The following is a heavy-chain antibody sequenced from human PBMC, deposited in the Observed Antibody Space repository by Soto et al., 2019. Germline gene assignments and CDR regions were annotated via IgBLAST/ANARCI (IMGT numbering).Heavy chain of an antibody. CDR2: IYHTGTT. Sequence: LSLTCTVSRGSISISSDYLAWIRHPPGKGLEWIGTIYHTGTTSYNPSLESRVTISVDTSKNQFSLKLSSVTAADTAVYYCARRSCSGGSCYRGALDYWGQGTLVTVSS. CDR3: ARRSCSGGSCYRGALDY. V-gene: IGHV4-39*01. D-gene: IGHD2-15*01. CDR1: RGSISISSDY. J-gene: IGHJ4*02.